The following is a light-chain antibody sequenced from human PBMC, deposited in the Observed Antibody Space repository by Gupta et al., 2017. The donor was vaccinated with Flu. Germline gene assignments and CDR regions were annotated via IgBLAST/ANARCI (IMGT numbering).Light chain of an antibody. CDR2: AAS. CDR3: QQTDSIPNT. V-gene: IGKV1-39*01. Sequence: PSSLSASVGDIVTITGRASQIISTYLNWYQQKPGKAPKLLIYAASSLHSGVTSRFSGSGSATDFTLTISILQPEDFATYYCQQTDSIPNTFGQGTKVEIK. CDR1: QIISTY. J-gene: IGKJ2*01.